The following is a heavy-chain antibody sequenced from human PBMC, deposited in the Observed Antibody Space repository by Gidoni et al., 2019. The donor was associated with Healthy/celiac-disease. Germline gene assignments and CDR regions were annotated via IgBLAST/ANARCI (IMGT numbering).Heavy chain of an antibody. D-gene: IGHD3-10*01. CDR2: IKQEGSEK. J-gene: IGHJ6*03. CDR3: VRGGISGSYYSIYYYYYMDV. CDR1: GFTFSSYW. Sequence: EVQLVESGGGLVQPGGSLRLSCAASGFTFSSYWMSWVRQAPGKGLEWVANIKQEGSEKYYVDSVKGRFTISRDNAKNSLYLQMNSLRAEDTAVYYCVRGGISGSYYSIYYYYYMDVWGKGTTVTVSS. V-gene: IGHV3-7*01.